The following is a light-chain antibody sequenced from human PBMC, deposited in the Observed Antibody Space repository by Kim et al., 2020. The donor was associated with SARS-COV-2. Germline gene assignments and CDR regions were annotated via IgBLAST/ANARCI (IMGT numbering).Light chain of an antibody. Sequence: ASVGHRVTITCRASQGISNYLAWYQQKPGKVPKVLIYAASTLQSGVPSRFSGSGSGTDFTLTISSLQPEDVATYYCQKYNSAPRTFGQGTKVDIK. CDR1: QGISNY. CDR3: QKYNSAPRT. J-gene: IGKJ1*01. V-gene: IGKV1-27*01. CDR2: AAS.